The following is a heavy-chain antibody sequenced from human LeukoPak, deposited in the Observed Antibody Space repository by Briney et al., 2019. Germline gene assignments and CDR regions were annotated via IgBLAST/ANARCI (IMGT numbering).Heavy chain of an antibody. V-gene: IGHV4-61*01. Sequence: SETLSLTCTVPGGSVSSGSYYWSWIRQPPGNGLEWIGYIYYSGSTNYNTSLKSRVTISVDTSKNQFSLKLSSVTAADTAVYNCARGRIRGFGEFDYWGQGTLVTVSS. CDR1: GGSVSSGSYY. CDR3: ARGRIRGFGEFDY. D-gene: IGHD3-10*01. CDR2: IYYSGST. J-gene: IGHJ4*02.